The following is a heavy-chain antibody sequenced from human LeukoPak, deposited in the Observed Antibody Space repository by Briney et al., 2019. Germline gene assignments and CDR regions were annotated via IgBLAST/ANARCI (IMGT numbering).Heavy chain of an antibody. CDR3: ARVVAAAGTPLGGMDV. J-gene: IGHJ6*02. V-gene: IGHV1-2*04. Sequence: GASVKVSCKASGYTFTGYYMHWVRQAPGQGLEWMGWINPNSGGTNYAQKFQGWVTMTRDTSISTAYMELSRLRSDDTAVYYCARVVAAAGTPLGGMDVWGQGTTVTVSS. CDR1: GYTFTGYY. D-gene: IGHD6-13*01. CDR2: INPNSGGT.